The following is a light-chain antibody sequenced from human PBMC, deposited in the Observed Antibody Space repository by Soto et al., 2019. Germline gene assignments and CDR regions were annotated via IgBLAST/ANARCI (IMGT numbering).Light chain of an antibody. CDR3: QQRSNWPPWT. CDR2: DAS. J-gene: IGKJ1*01. CDR1: QSVSSY. V-gene: IGKV3-11*01. Sequence: EIVLTQSPATLSLSPGERATLSCSASQSVSSYLAWYQQKPGQAPRLLIYDASNRATGIPARFSGSGSGTDFTLTISSLEPEDFAVYYCQQRSNWPPWTFGKGTKVEIK.